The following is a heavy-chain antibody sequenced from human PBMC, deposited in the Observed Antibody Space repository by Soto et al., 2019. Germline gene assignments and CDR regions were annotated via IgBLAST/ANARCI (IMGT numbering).Heavy chain of an antibody. CDR1: GFTFINYA. V-gene: IGHV3-23*01. CDR3: ARKILGSTTRPNYWYFDL. J-gene: IGHJ2*01. CDR2: ISGGGDAA. D-gene: IGHD2-2*01. Sequence: EVQVLESGGGLVQPGGSLRLSCAGSGFTFINYAMNWVRQAPGKGLEWVSSISGGGDAAFFPDSVRGLFTLSRDNSKNTVTLQINSLGVDDTAVYYCARKILGSTTRPNYWYFDLWGRGTLVTVSS.